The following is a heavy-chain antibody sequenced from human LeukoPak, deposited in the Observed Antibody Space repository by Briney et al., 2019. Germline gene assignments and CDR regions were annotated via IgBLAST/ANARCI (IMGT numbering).Heavy chain of an antibody. Sequence: PGGSLRLSCAASGFTFSSYAMHWVRQAPGKGLEWVAVISYDGSNKYYADSVKGRFTISRDNSKNTLYLQMNSLRVEDTAVYYCASRGRAYCGGDCYPFDYWGQGTLVTVSS. CDR2: ISYDGSNK. CDR3: ASRGRAYCGGDCYPFDY. J-gene: IGHJ4*02. D-gene: IGHD2-21*02. V-gene: IGHV3-30*14. CDR1: GFTFSSYA.